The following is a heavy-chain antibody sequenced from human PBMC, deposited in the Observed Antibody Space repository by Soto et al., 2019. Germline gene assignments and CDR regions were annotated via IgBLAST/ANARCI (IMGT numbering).Heavy chain of an antibody. D-gene: IGHD3-10*01. CDR1: GFRFDDYA. J-gene: IGHJ4*02. CDR2: ISWNHVTT. Sequence: GGSLRLSCAASGFRFDDYAMHWVRQAPGKGLEWLSGISWNHVTTGYADSVKGRFTISRDNAKNSLLLQMNSLRAEDTAVYYCARDSGYDSASSVNHYFDYWGQGSLVTVSS. CDR3: ARDSGYDSASSVNHYFDY. V-gene: IGHV3-9*01.